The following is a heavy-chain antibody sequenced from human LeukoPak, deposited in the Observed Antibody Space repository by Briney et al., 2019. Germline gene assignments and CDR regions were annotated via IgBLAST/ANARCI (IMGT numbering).Heavy chain of an antibody. CDR2: ITGSGPTT. Sequence: GGSLRLSCLASGVTFSNYAMTWVRQAPGKGLEWVSAITGSGPTTYYAASVKGRFTISRDNTNNLVFLQMSSLRAEDTAVYYCAKAPDSVWGSYRNNYFDSWGQGTLVSVS. D-gene: IGHD3-16*02. J-gene: IGHJ5*01. CDR1: GVTFSNYA. V-gene: IGHV3-23*01. CDR3: AKAPDSVWGSYRNNYFDS.